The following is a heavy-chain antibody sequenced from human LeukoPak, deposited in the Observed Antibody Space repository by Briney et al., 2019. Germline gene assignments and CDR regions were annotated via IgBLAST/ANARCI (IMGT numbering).Heavy chain of an antibody. D-gene: IGHD1-26*01. CDR1: GFTFSNYD. Sequence: PGGSLRLSCAASGFTFSNYDMFWVRQTTGKGLEWVSTIGAADDTYYPGSVRGRFTISRESAKDSLYLQMNSLRAGDTAVYYCARGSGSHFDYWGQGTPVTVSS. J-gene: IGHJ4*02. V-gene: IGHV3-13*04. CDR2: IGAADDT. CDR3: ARGSGSHFDY.